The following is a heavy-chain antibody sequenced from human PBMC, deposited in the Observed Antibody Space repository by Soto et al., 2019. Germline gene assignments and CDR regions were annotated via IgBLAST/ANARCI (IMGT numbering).Heavy chain of an antibody. CDR1: GGSFSGYY. CDR2: INHSGST. J-gene: IGHJ5*02. CDR3: ARASYRGVFDP. Sequence: SETLSLTCAVCGGSFSGYYWSWIRQPPGKGLEWIGEINHSGSTNYNPSLKSRVTISVDTSKNQFSLKLSSVTAADTAVYYCARASYRGVFDPWGQGTLVTVSS. D-gene: IGHD3-10*01. V-gene: IGHV4-34*01.